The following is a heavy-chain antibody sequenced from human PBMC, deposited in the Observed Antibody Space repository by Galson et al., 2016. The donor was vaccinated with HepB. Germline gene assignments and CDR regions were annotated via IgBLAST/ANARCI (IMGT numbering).Heavy chain of an antibody. V-gene: IGHV4-59*11. CDR2: VHSSGSS. D-gene: IGHD5-18*01. CDR3: SRGTLSCTGNSCFYQYFDL. J-gene: IGHJ2*01. Sequence: SETLSLTCTVSGDSNKVHYRSWIRQPPGKGLEWIGYVHSSGSSFYNPSLRGRVTISVDTSKNHFSLKLDSVTAADTAVSYCSRGTLSCTGNSCFYQYFDLWCRGILVSVSS. CDR1: GDSNKVHY.